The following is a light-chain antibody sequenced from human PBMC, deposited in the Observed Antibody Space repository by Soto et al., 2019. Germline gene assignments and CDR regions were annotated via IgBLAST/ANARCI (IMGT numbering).Light chain of an antibody. CDR1: QSVSSSC. CDR3: QQDGSSPRT. Sequence: EIVLTQSPGTLSLSPGDRATLSCRASQSVSSSCLAWYQQKPGQAPRLLIYDASSRATGIPDRFSGGGSGTDFTLTISRLEPEDFAMYYCQQDGSSPRTFGQGTKVDI. V-gene: IGKV3-20*01. J-gene: IGKJ1*01. CDR2: DAS.